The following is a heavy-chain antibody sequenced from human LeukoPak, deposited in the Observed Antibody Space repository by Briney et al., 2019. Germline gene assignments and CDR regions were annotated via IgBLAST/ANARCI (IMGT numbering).Heavy chain of an antibody. J-gene: IGHJ4*02. Sequence: PSETLSLTCTVSGGSISSYYWSWIRQPPGKGLEWIGYIYYSGNTNYNPSLRRRVSISVDTLKNQFSLKLSSVTAADTAVYYCARLTTVVTVAYYFDYWGQGTLVTVSS. CDR1: GGSISSYY. V-gene: IGHV4-59*01. D-gene: IGHD4-23*01. CDR2: IYYSGNT. CDR3: ARLTTVVTVAYYFDY.